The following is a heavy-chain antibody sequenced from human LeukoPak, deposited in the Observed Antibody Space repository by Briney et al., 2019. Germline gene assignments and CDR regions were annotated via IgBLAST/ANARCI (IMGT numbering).Heavy chain of an antibody. D-gene: IGHD3-22*01. CDR2: IIPILGIA. V-gene: IGHV1-69*02. CDR3: ARASPVGSGYYYFDY. Sequence: GASVKVSCKAFGGTFSSYTISWVRQAPGQGLEWMGRIIPILGIANYAQKFQGRVTITADKSTSTAYMELSSLRSEDTAVYYCARASPVGSGYYYFDYWGQGTLVTVSS. CDR1: GGTFSSYT. J-gene: IGHJ4*02.